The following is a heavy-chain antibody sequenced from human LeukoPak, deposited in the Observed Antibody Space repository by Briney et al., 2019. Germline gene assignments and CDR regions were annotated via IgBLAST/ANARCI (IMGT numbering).Heavy chain of an antibody. CDR3: ARGEPYYFDY. V-gene: IGHV3-33*01. CDR1: GFAFSSHG. J-gene: IGHJ4*02. CDR2: IWYDGSKK. Sequence: GALRLSCAASGFAFSSHGMVRVRQAPGKGLEWVAVIWYDGSKKYYTDSVEGRFTISRDNSKNTLYLQMDSLRAEDTAVYYCARGEPYYFDYWGQGTLVTVSS.